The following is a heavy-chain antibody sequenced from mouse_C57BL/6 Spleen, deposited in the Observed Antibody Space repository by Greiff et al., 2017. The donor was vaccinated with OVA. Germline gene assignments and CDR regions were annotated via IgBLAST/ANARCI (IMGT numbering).Heavy chain of an antibody. J-gene: IGHJ3*01. Sequence: EVHLVESGGGLVKPGGSLKLSCAASGFTFSSYAMSWVRQTPEKRLEWVATISDGGSYTYYPDNVKGRFTISRDNAKNNLYLQMSHLKSEDTAMYYCARESMVTTGEFAYWGQGTLVTVSA. CDR2: ISDGGSYT. D-gene: IGHD2-2*01. V-gene: IGHV5-4*01. CDR1: GFTFSSYA. CDR3: ARESMVTTGEFAY.